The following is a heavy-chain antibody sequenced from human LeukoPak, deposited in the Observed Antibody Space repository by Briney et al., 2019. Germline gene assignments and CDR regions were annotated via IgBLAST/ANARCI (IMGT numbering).Heavy chain of an antibody. CDR2: IYYSGST. D-gene: IGHD6-19*01. Sequence: SETLSLTCTVSGGSISSSSYYWGWIRQPPGKGLEWIGSIYYSGSTYYNPSLKSRVTISVDTSKNQFSLKLSSVTAADTAVYYCARGLAVAGSSGDYWGQGTLVTVSS. J-gene: IGHJ4*02. V-gene: IGHV4-39*07. CDR3: ARGLAVAGSSGDY. CDR1: GGSISSSSYY.